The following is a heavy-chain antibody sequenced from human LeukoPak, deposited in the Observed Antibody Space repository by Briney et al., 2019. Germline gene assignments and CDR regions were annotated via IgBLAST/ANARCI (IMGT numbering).Heavy chain of an antibody. V-gene: IGHV3-23*01. Sequence: GGSLRLSCAASGLTFSNYAMTWVRQTPGKGLEWVSSISSDGVTTSYADSVKGRFTISRDNSRNALYLQMNSLSAEDTAIYYCAKYLRAARRIFDYWGQGTLVTVSS. D-gene: IGHD6-13*01. CDR1: GLTFSNYA. CDR2: ISSDGVTT. CDR3: AKYLRAARRIFDY. J-gene: IGHJ4*02.